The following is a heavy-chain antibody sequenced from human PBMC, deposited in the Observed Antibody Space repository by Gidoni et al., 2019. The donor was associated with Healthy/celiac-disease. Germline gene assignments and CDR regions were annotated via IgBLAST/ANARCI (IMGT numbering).Heavy chain of an antibody. CDR2: ISSSSSTI. CDR3: ARDLRLGELSLFDP. J-gene: IGHJ5*02. D-gene: IGHD3-16*02. V-gene: IGHV3-48*02. CDR1: GFTFSSYS. Sequence: EVQLVESGGGLVQPGGSLRLSCAASGFTFSSYSMNWVRQAPGKGLEWVSYISSSSSTIYYADSVKGRFTISRDNAKNSLYLQMNSLRDEDTAVYYCARDLRLGELSLFDPWGQGTLVTVSS.